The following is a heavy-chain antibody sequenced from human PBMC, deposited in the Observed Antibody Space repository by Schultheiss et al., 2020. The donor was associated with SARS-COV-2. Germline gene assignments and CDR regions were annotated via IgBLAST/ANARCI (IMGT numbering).Heavy chain of an antibody. Sequence: GGSLRLSCAASGFMFSDYAMHWVRQAPGKGLEWVAVMSYDGRNKYYADSVKGRFTISRDNSKNTLYLQMNSLRAEDTAVYYCARDPYYDSSGYYSLYYFDYWGQGTLVTVSS. V-gene: IGHV3-30*07. J-gene: IGHJ4*02. CDR3: ARDPYYDSSGYYSLYYFDY. D-gene: IGHD3-22*01. CDR2: MSYDGRNK. CDR1: GFMFSDYA.